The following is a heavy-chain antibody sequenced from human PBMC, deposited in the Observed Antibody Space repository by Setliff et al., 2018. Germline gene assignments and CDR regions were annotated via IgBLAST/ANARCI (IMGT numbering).Heavy chain of an antibody. CDR2: LIXXXXXX. J-gene: IGHJ5*02. V-gene: IGHV1-69*05. CDR1: GDSFSNYA. D-gene: IGHD2-15*01. CDR3: ARSPALLGIVYLDP. Sequence: SVKVSCKASGDSFSNYAISWVRQAPGQGLEWMGGLIXXXXXXXXXXXXXXRVTITTDESTSTAYMELNSLTSEDTAVYYCARSPALLGIVYLDPWGQGTRVTVSS.